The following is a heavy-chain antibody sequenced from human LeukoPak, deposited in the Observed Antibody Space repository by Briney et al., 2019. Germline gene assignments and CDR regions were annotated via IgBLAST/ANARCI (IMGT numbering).Heavy chain of an antibody. CDR3: ARTTEGGYTYGYFYYYYMDV. CDR2: IYYSGST. CDR1: GGSISSYY. Sequence: SETLSLTCTVAGGSISSYYWSWIRQPPGKGLEWIGYIYYSGSTNYNPSLKSRVTISVDTSKNQFSLKLTSVTAADTAVYYCARTTEGGYTYGYFYYYYMDVWGKGTTVTISS. D-gene: IGHD5-18*01. V-gene: IGHV4-59*01. J-gene: IGHJ6*03.